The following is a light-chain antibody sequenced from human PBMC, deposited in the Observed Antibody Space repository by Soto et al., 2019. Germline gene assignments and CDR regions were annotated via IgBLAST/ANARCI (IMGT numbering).Light chain of an antibody. CDR3: QQYGSSPIT. J-gene: IGKJ5*01. CDR1: QSVSGSY. Sequence: ENVLTQSPGTLSLSPGERATLSCRASQSVSGSYLAWYQQKPGQTPRLLIYGASSRATGIPDRFSGSGSGTDFTLTISRLEHEHFAVYYCQQYGSSPITFGQGTRLEIK. V-gene: IGKV3-20*01. CDR2: GAS.